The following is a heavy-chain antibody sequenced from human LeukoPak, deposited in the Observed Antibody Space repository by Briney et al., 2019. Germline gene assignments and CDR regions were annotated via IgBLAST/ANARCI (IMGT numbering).Heavy chain of an antibody. Sequence: PGGSLRLSCAASGFTFSQYTMSWVRQAPGKGLEWVSAIVGGGETTFYADSVKGRFTISGDNSKNIMYLQMNSLRVEDTAVYYCAKDRRFGELKVFDYWGQGTLVTVSS. CDR3: AKDRRFGELKVFDY. CDR2: IVGGGETT. D-gene: IGHD3-10*01. V-gene: IGHV3-23*01. CDR1: GFTFSQYT. J-gene: IGHJ4*02.